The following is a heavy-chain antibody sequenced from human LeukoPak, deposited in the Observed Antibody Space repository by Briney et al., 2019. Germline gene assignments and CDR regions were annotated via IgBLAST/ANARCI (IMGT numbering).Heavy chain of an antibody. J-gene: IGHJ4*02. CDR3: ARAPITIPFYFDY. CDR2: INWSGGST. Sequence: GGSLRLSCTASGFAFDEHGMSWVRQVPGKGLEWVSGINWSGGSTGYADPLRGRFTISRDNAKNSLYLQMDSLRAEDTALYYCARAPITIPFYFDYWGQGTLVTVSS. V-gene: IGHV3-20*04. D-gene: IGHD3-3*02. CDR1: GFAFDEHG.